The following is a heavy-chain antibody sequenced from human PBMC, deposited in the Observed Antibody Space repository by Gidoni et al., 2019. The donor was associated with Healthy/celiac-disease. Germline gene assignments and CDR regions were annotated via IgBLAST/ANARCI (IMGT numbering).Heavy chain of an antibody. Sequence: QVQLVESGGGVVQPGRSLRLPCAASGFTFSSYGMHWVRQAPGKGLEWVAVIWYDGSNKYYADSVKGRFTISRDNSKNTLYLQMNSLRAEDTAVYYCAGEPVYYYGMDVWGQGTTVTVSS. CDR3: AGEPVYYYGMDV. V-gene: IGHV3-33*01. J-gene: IGHJ6*02. CDR2: IWYDGSNK. CDR1: GFTFSSYG.